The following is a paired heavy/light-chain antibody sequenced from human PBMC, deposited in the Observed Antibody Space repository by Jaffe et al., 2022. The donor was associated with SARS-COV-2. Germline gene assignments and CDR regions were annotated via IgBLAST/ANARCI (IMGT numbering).Light chain of an antibody. V-gene: IGKV2-24*01. CDR3: MQATQYPYS. Sequence: DIVMTQAPLSSPVTLGQPASISCRSSQSLVHSDGNTYLSWLHQRPGQPPRLLLSKISSRFSGVPDRFSGSGAGTDFTLKITRVEVEDVGVYYCMQATQYPYSFGQGTKLEIK. CDR2: KIS. J-gene: IGKJ2*01. CDR1: QSLVHSDGNTY.
Heavy chain of an antibody. CDR3: ARGSLWFGEPLFDY. D-gene: IGHD3-10*01. CDR1: GFTFRNYA. Sequence: QLMESGGGVVQPGRSLTLSCAASGFTFRNYAMHWVRQAPGRALEWVAVITHHGSIIYYADSVKGRFTISRDNSDNRLYLQMDSLRPEDTAVYYCARGSLWFGEPLFDYWGQGALVTVSS. CDR2: ITHHGSII. J-gene: IGHJ4*02. V-gene: IGHV3-30-3*01.